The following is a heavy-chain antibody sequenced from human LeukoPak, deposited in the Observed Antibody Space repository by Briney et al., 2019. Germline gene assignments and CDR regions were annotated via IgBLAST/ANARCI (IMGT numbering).Heavy chain of an antibody. V-gene: IGHV1-69*05. D-gene: IGHD1-26*01. J-gene: IGHJ4*02. Sequence: ASVKVSCKASGGTFSSYAISWVRQAPGQGLEWMGGIIPIFGTANYAQKFQGRVTMTRDTSTSTAYMELRSLRSDDTAVYYCARVAVWWEGENYFDYWGQGTLVTVSS. CDR1: GGTFSSYA. CDR3: ARVAVWWEGENYFDY. CDR2: IIPIFGTA.